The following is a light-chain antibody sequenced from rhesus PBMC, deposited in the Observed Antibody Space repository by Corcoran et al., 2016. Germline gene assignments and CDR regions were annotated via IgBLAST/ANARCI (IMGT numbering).Light chain of an antibody. CDR2: GAS. Sequence: QVILTQSPATLSLSPGERATLSCRASQSVSSYLAWYQQKPGQAPRLLISGASSRATGIPARFSGSGSGTDFTSTLSSLEPEDVGVYHCYQHSSGYSFGQGTKVEIK. V-gene: IGKV3-10*01. CDR1: QSVSSY. J-gene: IGKJ2*01. CDR3: YQHSSGYS.